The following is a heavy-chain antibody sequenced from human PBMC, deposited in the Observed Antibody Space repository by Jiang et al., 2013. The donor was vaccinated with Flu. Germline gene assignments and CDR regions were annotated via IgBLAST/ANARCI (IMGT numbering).Heavy chain of an antibody. CDR2: IYYSGST. Sequence: SGSGLVKPSETLSLTCTVSGGSISSHYWSWIRQPPGKGLEWIGYIYYSGSTNYNPSLKSRVTISVDTSKNQFSLKLSSVTAADTAVYYCARVVDDYGDYRYYFDYWGQGTLVTVSS. CDR3: ARVVDDYGDYRYYFDY. D-gene: IGHD4-17*01. J-gene: IGHJ4*02. CDR1: GGSISSHY. V-gene: IGHV4-59*11.